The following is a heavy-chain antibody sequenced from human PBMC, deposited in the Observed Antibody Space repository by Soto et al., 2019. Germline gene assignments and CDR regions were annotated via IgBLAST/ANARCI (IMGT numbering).Heavy chain of an antibody. D-gene: IGHD5-18*01. J-gene: IGHJ6*02. CDR2: IIPIFGTA. CDR1: GGTFSSYA. CDR3: AIPSGVEGYSYGSDYYYGMDV. V-gene: IGHV1-69*06. Sequence: SVKVSCKASGGTFSSYAISWVRQAPGQGLEWMGGIIPIFGTANYAQKFQGRVTITADKSTSTAYMELSSLRSEDTAVYYCAIPSGVEGYSYGSDYYYGMDVWGQGTTVTVSS.